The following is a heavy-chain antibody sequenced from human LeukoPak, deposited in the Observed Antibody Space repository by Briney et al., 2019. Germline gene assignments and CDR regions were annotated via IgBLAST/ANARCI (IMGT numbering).Heavy chain of an antibody. CDR1: GFTLSSYG. J-gene: IGHJ4*02. CDR3: ARDYRYTLDY. D-gene: IGHD3-16*02. CDR2: IWYDGSNK. Sequence: GGSLRLSCAASGFTLSSYGMHWVRQALGKGLEWVAVIWYDGSNKYYADSVKGRFTISRDNSKNTLYLQMNSLRAEDTAVYYCARDYRYTLDYWGQGTLVTVSS. V-gene: IGHV3-33*01.